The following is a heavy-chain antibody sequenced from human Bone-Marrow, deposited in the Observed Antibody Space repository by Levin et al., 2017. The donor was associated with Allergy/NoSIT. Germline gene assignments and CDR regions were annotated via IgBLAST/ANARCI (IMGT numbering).Heavy chain of an antibody. D-gene: IGHD2-15*01. CDR3: ARSLYCSGGSCYPTNVDY. J-gene: IGHJ4*02. CDR2: IWYDGSNK. Sequence: GESLKISCAASGFTFSSYGMHWVRQAPGKGLEWVAVIWYDGSNKYYADSVKGRFTISRDNSKNTLYLQMNSLRAEDTAVYYCARSLYCSGGSCYPTNVDYWGQGTLVTVSS. CDR1: GFTFSSYG. V-gene: IGHV3-33*01.